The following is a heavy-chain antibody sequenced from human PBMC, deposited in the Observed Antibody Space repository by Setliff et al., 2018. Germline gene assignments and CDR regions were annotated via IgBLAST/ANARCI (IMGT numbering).Heavy chain of an antibody. CDR3: ARTGTYRYFDY. Sequence: SETLSLTCTVSGGSISSSDFYWGWIRQPPGKGLEWIGSIYYSGTTYYNPSLKSPVTISIDTSKNQFSLKLSSVTAADTAIYYCARTGTYRYFDYWSQGTLVTVSS. V-gene: IGHV4-39*01. CDR1: GGSISSSDFY. J-gene: IGHJ4*02. D-gene: IGHD1-26*01. CDR2: IYYSGTT.